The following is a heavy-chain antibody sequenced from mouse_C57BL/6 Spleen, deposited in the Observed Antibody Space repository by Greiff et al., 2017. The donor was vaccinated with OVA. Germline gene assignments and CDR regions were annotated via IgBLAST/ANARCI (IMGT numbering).Heavy chain of an antibody. V-gene: IGHV1-7*01. CDR1: GYTFTSYW. CDR2: INPSSGYT. CDR3: ARSTTAVGGYFDV. D-gene: IGHD1-1*01. J-gene: IGHJ1*03. Sequence: VMLVESGAELAKPGASVKLSCKASGYTFTSYWMHWVKQRPGQGLEWIGYINPSSGYTKYNQKFKDKATLTADKSSSTAYMQLSSLTYEDSAVYYCARSTTAVGGYFDVWGTGTTVTVSS.